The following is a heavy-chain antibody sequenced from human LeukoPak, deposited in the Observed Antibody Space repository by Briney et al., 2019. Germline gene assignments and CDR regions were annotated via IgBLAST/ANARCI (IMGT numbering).Heavy chain of an antibody. J-gene: IGHJ4*02. CDR1: GYTFTSYG. CDR2: ISAYNGNT. D-gene: IGHD6-13*01. Sequence: AVVKVSRKASGYTFTSYGISWVRQAHGPGVERMGGISAYNGNTNYAQKLQGRVTMTTDTSASTAYMELRSLRSDDTAVYYCARGGRIAAAGTGDYWGQGTLVTVSS. CDR3: ARGGRIAAAGTGDY. V-gene: IGHV1-18*01.